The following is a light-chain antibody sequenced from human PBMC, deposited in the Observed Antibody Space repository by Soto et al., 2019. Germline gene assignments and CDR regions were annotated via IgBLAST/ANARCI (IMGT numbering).Light chain of an antibody. Sequence: QSVLTQPPSASGTPGQRVTISCSGSSSNIGSNYVYWYHQLPGTAPKLLIYRNDQRPSGVPDRFSGSKSGTSASLAISGLRSEDEADYYCAAWDGSLSGVVFGGGTKLTVL. V-gene: IGLV1-47*01. J-gene: IGLJ2*01. CDR3: AAWDGSLSGVV. CDR1: SSNIGSNY. CDR2: RND.